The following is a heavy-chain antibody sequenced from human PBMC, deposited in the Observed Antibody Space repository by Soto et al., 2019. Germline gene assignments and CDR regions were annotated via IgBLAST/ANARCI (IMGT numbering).Heavy chain of an antibody. CDR2: IYYSGST. Sequence: QLQLQESGPGLVKPSETLSLTCTVSGGSISSSSYYWGWIRQHPGKGLEWIGSIYYSGSTYYNPSLKSRVTISVDTSKNQFSLKLSSVTAADTAVYYCARHEKVAVDYWGQGTLVTVSS. D-gene: IGHD2-15*01. J-gene: IGHJ4*02. CDR1: GGSISSSSYY. CDR3: ARHEKVAVDY. V-gene: IGHV4-39*01.